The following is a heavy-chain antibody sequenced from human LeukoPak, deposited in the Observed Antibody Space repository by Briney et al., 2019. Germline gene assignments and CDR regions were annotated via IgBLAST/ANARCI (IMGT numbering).Heavy chain of an antibody. CDR2: MNPNSGNT. CDR3: ARDRAPYGDYDGIYYYYGMDV. D-gene: IGHD4-17*01. Sequence: ASVKVSCRASGYTFTSYDINWVRQATGQGLEWMGWMNPNSGNTGYAQKFQGRVAMTRNTSISTAYMELSRLRSEDTAVYYCARDRAPYGDYDGIYYYYGMDVWGQGTTVTVSS. V-gene: IGHV1-8*01. J-gene: IGHJ6*02. CDR1: GYTFTSYD.